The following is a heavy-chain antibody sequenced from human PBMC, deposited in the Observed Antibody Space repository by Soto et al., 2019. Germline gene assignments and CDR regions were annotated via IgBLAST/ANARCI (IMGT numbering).Heavy chain of an antibody. J-gene: IGHJ4*02. Sequence: VGSLRLSCAASGFTFSSYGMSWVRQAPGEGLEWVSGISGSGGSTYYADSVKGRFTISRDNSKNTLYLQMYSLRAEDTAVYYCAKTGPGSSYGYYFDSWGQGTLVTVSS. D-gene: IGHD5-18*01. V-gene: IGHV3-23*01. CDR1: GFTFSSYG. CDR3: AKTGPGSSYGYYFDS. CDR2: ISGSGGST.